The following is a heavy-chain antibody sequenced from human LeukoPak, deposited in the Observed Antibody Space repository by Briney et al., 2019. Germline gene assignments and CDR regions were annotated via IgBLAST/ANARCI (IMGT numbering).Heavy chain of an antibody. V-gene: IGHV1-8*01. J-gene: IGHJ4*02. CDR1: GYTFTSYD. D-gene: IGHD3-22*01. CDR3: AKIPYNYDSSGRYYFDY. CDR2: MNPNSGNT. Sequence: ASVKVSCKASGYTFTSYDINWVRQATGQGLEWMGWMNPNSGNTGYAQKFQGRVTMTRNTSISTAYMELSSLRSEDTAVYYCAKIPYNYDSSGRYYFDYWGQGTLVTVSS.